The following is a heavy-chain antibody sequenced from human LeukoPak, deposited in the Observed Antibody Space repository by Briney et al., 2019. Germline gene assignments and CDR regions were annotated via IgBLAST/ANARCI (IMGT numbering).Heavy chain of an antibody. J-gene: IGHJ4*02. D-gene: IGHD5-18*01. CDR3: ARTPSGYSLADFDY. CDR1: GFTVSSNY. Sequence: GGSLRLSCAASGFTVSSNYMSWVRQAPGKGLEWVSVIYSGGSTYYADSVKGRLTISRDNSKNTLYLQRNSLRAEDTAVYYCARTPSGYSLADFDYWGQGTLVTVSS. V-gene: IGHV3-53*01. CDR2: IYSGGST.